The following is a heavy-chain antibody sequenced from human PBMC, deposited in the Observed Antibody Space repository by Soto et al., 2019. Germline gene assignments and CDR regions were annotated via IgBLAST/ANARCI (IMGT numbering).Heavy chain of an antibody. CDR2: ISSSSSYI. Sequence: GGSLRLSCAASGFTFSSYSMNWVRQAPGKGLEWVSSISSSSSYIYYADSVKGRFTISRDNAKNSLYLQMNSLRAEDTAVYYCARDLKWLAHFDYWGQATLVTVSS. CDR3: ARDLKWLAHFDY. J-gene: IGHJ4*02. D-gene: IGHD6-19*01. CDR1: GFTFSSYS. V-gene: IGHV3-21*01.